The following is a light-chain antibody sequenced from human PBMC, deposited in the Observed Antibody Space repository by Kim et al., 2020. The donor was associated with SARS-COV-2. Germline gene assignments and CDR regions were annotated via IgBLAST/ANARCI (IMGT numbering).Light chain of an antibody. Sequence: AIRITQSPSSLSASTGDRVTITCRASQGISSFLAWYQQKPGKAPKLLIYAASTLQRGVPSRFSGSGSGTDFTLTISCLQSEDFATYYCQQYYSYPLTFGGGTKVDIK. J-gene: IGKJ4*01. CDR1: QGISSF. V-gene: IGKV1-8*01. CDR2: AAS. CDR3: QQYYSYPLT.